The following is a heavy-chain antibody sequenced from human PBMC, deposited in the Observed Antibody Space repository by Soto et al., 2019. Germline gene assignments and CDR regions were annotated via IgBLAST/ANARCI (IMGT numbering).Heavy chain of an antibody. CDR1: GFTCRSYE. V-gene: IGHV3-48*03. J-gene: IGHJ4*02. D-gene: IGHD5-12*01. Sequence: GGSLRLSWVTSGFTCRSYEMKWVRQDPGKGLEWLSYIAGSGGLTYYADSVKGRFTISRDNTKKSLCLQMNSLRAEDTAVYYCARIRAGYHTQPFASWGQGTPVTVSS. CDR2: IAGSGGLT. CDR3: ARIRAGYHTQPFAS.